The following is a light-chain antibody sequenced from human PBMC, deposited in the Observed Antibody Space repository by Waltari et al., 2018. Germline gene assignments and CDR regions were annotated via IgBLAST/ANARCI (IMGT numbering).Light chain of an antibody. J-gene: IGKJ1*01. CDR3: QQYYAVPPT. V-gene: IGKV4-1*01. CDR1: QSVSYSSNNKNY. Sequence: IVMTQSPDSLPVSLGERATITCKSDQSVSYSSNNKNYLAWYRQKPGQPPQLLISWASTREFGVPDRFSGSGSGTDFTLTISSLQAEDVAVYYCQQYYAVPPTFGPGTKVEIK. CDR2: WAS.